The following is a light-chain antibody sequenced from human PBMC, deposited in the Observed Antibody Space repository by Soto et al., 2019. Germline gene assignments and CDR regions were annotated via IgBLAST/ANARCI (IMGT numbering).Light chain of an antibody. V-gene: IGLV2-14*01. CDR3: SSYTSSSIDDV. CDR2: EVS. CDR1: SSDVGGYNY. J-gene: IGLJ1*01. Sequence: QSALPQPASVSGSPGQSITISCTGTSSDVGGYNYVSWYQQHPGKAPKLMIYEVSNRPSGVSHRFSGSNSGNTASLTISGLQAEDEVDYYCSSYTSSSIDDVCGTGTKLTVL.